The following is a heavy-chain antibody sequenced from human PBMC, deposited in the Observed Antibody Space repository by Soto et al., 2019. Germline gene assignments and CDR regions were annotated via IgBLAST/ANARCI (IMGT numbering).Heavy chain of an antibody. CDR2: IIPIFGTA. CDR3: AREVKLITIFGVVTPDYYYYGMDV. Sequence: SVKVSCKASGGTFSSYAISWVRQAPGQGLEWMGGIIPIFGTANYAQKFQGRVTITADESTSTAYMELSSLRSEDTAVYYCAREVKLITIFGVVTPDYYYYGMDVWGQGTTVTVSS. D-gene: IGHD3-3*01. V-gene: IGHV1-69*13. J-gene: IGHJ6*02. CDR1: GGTFSSYA.